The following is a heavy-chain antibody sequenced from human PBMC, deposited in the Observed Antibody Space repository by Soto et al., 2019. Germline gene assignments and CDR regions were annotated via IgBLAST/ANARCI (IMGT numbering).Heavy chain of an antibody. J-gene: IGHJ4*02. CDR3: ARHPQRDYSNYAQPLVDY. CDR1: GYSFTSYW. D-gene: IGHD4-4*01. CDR2: IYPGDSDT. Sequence: GESLKISCKGSGYSFTSYWIGWVRQMPGKGLEWMGIIYPGDSDTRYSPSFQGQVTISADKSISTAYLQWSSLKASDTAMYYCARHPQRDYSNYAQPLVDYWGQGTLVTVSS. V-gene: IGHV5-51*01.